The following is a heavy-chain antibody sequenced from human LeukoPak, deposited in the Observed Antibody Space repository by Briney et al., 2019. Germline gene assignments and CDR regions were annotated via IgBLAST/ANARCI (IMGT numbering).Heavy chain of an antibody. J-gene: IGHJ5*02. V-gene: IGHV1-18*01. CDR1: GYTFTSYG. CDR3: ARRLCFGESTNWFDP. D-gene: IGHD3-10*01. Sequence: ASVKVSCKASGYTFTSYGISWVRQAPGQGLEWMGWISAYNGNTNYAQKLQGRVTMTTDTSTSTAYMELRSLRSDDTAVYYCARRLCFGESTNWFDPWGQGTLVTVSS. CDR2: ISAYNGNT.